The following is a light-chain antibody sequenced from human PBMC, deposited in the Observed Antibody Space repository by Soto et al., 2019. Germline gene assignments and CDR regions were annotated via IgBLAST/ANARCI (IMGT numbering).Light chain of an antibody. CDR2: EVS. CDR3: SSYTITNTYV. CDR1: SSDIGDYNY. J-gene: IGLJ1*01. V-gene: IGLV2-14*01. Sequence: QSALTQPASVSGSPGQSITISCTGTSSDIGDYNYVSWYQQHPGKAPKLMIYEVSNRPSGVSNRFSASKSGNTASLTISGLQAEDEADYYCSSYTITNTYVFGTGTKLTVL.